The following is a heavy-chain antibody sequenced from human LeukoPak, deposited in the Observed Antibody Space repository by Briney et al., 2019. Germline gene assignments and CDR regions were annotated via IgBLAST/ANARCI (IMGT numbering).Heavy chain of an antibody. J-gene: IGHJ6*03. D-gene: IGHD1-26*01. V-gene: IGHV3-23*01. CDR1: GFTFSSYA. CDR2: ISGSGGST. CDR3: AKGRGWEASYYYYYMDV. Sequence: GGSLRLSCAASGFTFSSYAMSWVRRAPGKGLEWVSAISGSGGSTYYADSVKGRFTISRDNSKNTLYLQMNSLRAEDTAVYYCAKGRGWEASYYYYYMDVWGKGTTVTISS.